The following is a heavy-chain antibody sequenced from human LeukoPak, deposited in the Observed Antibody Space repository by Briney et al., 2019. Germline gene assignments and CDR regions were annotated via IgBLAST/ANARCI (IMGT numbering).Heavy chain of an antibody. CDR2: IYSDNT. D-gene: IGHD4/OR15-4a*01. J-gene: IGHJ4*02. V-gene: IGHV3-53*01. CDR3: ARRAGAYSHPYDY. Sequence: GGSLRLSCTVSGFTVSSNSMSWVRQAPGKGLEWVSFIYSDNTHYPDSVKGRFTISRDNSKNTLYLQMNSLRAEDTAVYYCARRAGAYSHPYDYWGQGTLVTVSS. CDR1: GFTVSSNS.